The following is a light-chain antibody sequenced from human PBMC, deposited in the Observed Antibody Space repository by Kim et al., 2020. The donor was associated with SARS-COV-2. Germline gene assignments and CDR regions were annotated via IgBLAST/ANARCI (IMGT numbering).Light chain of an antibody. CDR2: AAS. CDR3: QQYYSFPYT. J-gene: IGKJ2*01. CDR1: QGIGSY. Sequence: SASTGDRVTISCRMSQGIGSYLAWYQQKPGKAPELLIYAASTLQSGVPSRFSGSGSGTDFTLTISCLQSEDFATYYCQQYYSFPYTFGQGTKLEI. V-gene: IGKV1D-8*02.